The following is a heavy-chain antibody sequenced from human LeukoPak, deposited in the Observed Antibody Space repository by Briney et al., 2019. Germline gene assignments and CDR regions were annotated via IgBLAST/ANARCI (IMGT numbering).Heavy chain of an antibody. Sequence: RAGGSLRLSCAASGFTFSSYGMHWVRQAPGKGLEWVAVIWYDGSNKYYADSVKGRFTISRDNSKNTLYLQMNSLRAEDTAVYYCARDPLAGSWYYFDYWGQGTLVTVSS. V-gene: IGHV3-33*01. CDR1: GFTFSSYG. J-gene: IGHJ4*02. D-gene: IGHD6-13*01. CDR3: ARDPLAGSWYYFDY. CDR2: IWYDGSNK.